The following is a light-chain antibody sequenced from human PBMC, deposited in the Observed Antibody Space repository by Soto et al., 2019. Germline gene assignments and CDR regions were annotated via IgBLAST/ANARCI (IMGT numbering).Light chain of an antibody. Sequence: QSVLTQPASVSGSPGQSITISCTGTSSDVGGYNYVSWYQQHPGKAPKLMIYDVSNRPSGVSNRFSGSKSGNTASLTISGLQAADEADYYCSSYTSSSTLWVFGGGTQLTVL. J-gene: IGLJ2*01. CDR3: SSYTSSSTLWV. CDR2: DVS. CDR1: SSDVGGYNY. V-gene: IGLV2-14*01.